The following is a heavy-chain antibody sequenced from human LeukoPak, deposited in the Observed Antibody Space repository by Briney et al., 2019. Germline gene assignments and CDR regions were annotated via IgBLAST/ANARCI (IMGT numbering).Heavy chain of an antibody. CDR1: GFTFSSYS. CDR2: ISSSSSYR. J-gene: IGHJ4*02. CDR3: ARDFSRVVVPAAIDY. D-gene: IGHD2-2*01. V-gene: IGHV3-21*01. Sequence: NTGGSLRLSCAASGFTFSSYSMNWVRQAPGKGLQWVSSISSSSSYRYYADSVKGRFTISRDNAKNSLYLQMNSLRAEDTAVYYCARDFSRVVVPAAIDYWGQGTLVTVSS.